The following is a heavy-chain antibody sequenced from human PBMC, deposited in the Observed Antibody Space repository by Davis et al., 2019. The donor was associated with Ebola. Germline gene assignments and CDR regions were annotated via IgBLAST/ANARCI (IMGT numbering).Heavy chain of an antibody. D-gene: IGHD3-22*01. Sequence: GESLKISCAASGFTFSSYTLHWVRQAPGKGLEWVAVISYDGDNNYHADSVQGRFTISRDNSENTLHLQMNSLRADDTAVYYCAKSTMIVGDWDFDYWGQGTLVTVSS. CDR2: ISYDGDNN. V-gene: IGHV3-30*04. CDR1: GFTFSSYT. CDR3: AKSTMIVGDWDFDY. J-gene: IGHJ4*02.